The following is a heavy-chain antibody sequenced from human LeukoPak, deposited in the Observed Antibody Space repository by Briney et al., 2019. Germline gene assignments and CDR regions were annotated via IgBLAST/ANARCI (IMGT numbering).Heavy chain of an antibody. Sequence: PGGSLRLSCAASGFTFSDYSMNWVRQAPGKGLEWVSAISGSGGSTYYADSVKGRFTISRDNSKNTLYLQMNSLRAEDTAVYYCAKGDCSGGSCYSPFDYWGQGTLVTVSS. D-gene: IGHD2-15*01. CDR3: AKGDCSGGSCYSPFDY. CDR2: ISGSGGST. V-gene: IGHV3-23*01. CDR1: GFTFSDYS. J-gene: IGHJ4*02.